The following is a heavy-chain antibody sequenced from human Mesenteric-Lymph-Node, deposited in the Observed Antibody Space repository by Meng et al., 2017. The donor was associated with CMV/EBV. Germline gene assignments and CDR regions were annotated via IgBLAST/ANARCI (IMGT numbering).Heavy chain of an antibody. CDR2: IYYSGST. CDR3: ARVGFRFGELIDY. V-gene: IGHV4-61*01. CDR1: GGYVSSGSYY. D-gene: IGHD3-10*01. J-gene: IGHJ4*02. Sequence: TVSGGYVSSGSYYWRWIRQPPGKGLEWIGYIYYSGSTNYNPSLKSRVTISVDTSKNQFSLKLSSVTAADTAVYYCARVGFRFGELIDYWGQGTLVTVSS.